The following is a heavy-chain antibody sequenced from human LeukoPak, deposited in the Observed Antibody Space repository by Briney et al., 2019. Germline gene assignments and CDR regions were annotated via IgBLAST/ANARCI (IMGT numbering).Heavy chain of an antibody. Sequence: GGSLRLSCAASGFTFSSYGMHWVRQAPGKGLEWVAVIWYDGSNKYYAGSVKGRFTISRDNSKNTLYLQMNSLRAEDTAVYYCARTGGIVGATNFDYWGQGTLVTVSS. D-gene: IGHD1-26*01. V-gene: IGHV3-33*01. CDR1: GFTFSSYG. J-gene: IGHJ4*02. CDR3: ARTGGIVGATNFDY. CDR2: IWYDGSNK.